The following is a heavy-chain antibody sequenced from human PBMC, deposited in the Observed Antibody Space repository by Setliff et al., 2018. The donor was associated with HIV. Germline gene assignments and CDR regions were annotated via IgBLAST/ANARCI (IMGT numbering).Heavy chain of an antibody. Sequence: ASVKVSCKTSAYTFNSYYMHWIRQAPGQGLEWMGLIGPSGSSTTYAQNFQGRVTMSRDTSTNTVYMELSSLRSEDTAVYYCARDHIAARSVDYWGQGTLVTVSA. J-gene: IGHJ4*02. CDR2: IGPSGSST. D-gene: IGHD6-6*01. V-gene: IGHV1-46*02. CDR1: AYTFNSYY. CDR3: ARDHIAARSVDY.